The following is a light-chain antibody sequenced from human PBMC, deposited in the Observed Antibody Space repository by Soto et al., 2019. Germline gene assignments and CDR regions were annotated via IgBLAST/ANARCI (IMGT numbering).Light chain of an antibody. J-gene: IGKJ1*01. V-gene: IGKV3-20*01. CDR1: QSVSSNY. CDR3: LQQNTYRT. Sequence: EIVLTQSPGTLSLSPGERATLSCRASQSVSSNYLAWYQQKPGQAPRLLIYGASSRATGIPDRFSGSGSGTEFTLTISSLQPEDFATYYCLQQNTYRTFGQGTKVDI. CDR2: GAS.